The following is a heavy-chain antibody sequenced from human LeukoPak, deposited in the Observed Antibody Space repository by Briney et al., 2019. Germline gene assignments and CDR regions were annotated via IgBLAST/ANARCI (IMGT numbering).Heavy chain of an antibody. CDR3: AKDRAGILGYCSSTSCSFPDY. V-gene: IGHV3-23*01. D-gene: IGHD2-2*01. J-gene: IGHJ4*02. Sequence: SGGSLRLSCATSGFNFRSYWMNWVRQAPGKGLEWVSAISGSGGSTYYADSVKGRFTISRDNSKNTLYLQMNSLRAEDTAVYYCAKDRAGILGYCSSTSCSFPDYWGQGTLVTVSS. CDR2: ISGSGGST. CDR1: GFNFRSYW.